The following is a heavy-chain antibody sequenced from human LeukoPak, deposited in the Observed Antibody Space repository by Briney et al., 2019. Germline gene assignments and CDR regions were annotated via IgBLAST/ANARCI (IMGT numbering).Heavy chain of an antibody. CDR3: ARVDFGAKGYYYYYMDV. CDR1: GGSISSSSYY. D-gene: IGHD3-3*01. V-gene: IGHV4-39*07. CDR2: IYYSGST. Sequence: SETLSLTCTVSGGSISSSSYYWGWIRQPPGKGLEWIGSIYYSGSTYYNPSLKSRVTISVDTSKNQFSLKLSSVTAADTAVYYCARVDFGAKGYYYYYMDVWGKGTTVTVSS. J-gene: IGHJ6*03.